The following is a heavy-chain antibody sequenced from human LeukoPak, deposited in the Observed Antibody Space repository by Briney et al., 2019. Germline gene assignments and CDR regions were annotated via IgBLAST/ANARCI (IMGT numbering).Heavy chain of an antibody. Sequence: SESLSLACTVSGASISSSSYYWGWLRHPPGKGLEWLGSIFFSGSTYYNPSLKSRVTISVDTSKNQFSLKLSSVTAADTALYYCARRAVYSKAGRYAFDIWGQGTMVTVSS. V-gene: IGHV4-39*01. CDR1: GASISSSSYY. D-gene: IGHD6-13*01. J-gene: IGHJ3*02. CDR3: ARRAVYSKAGRYAFDI. CDR2: IFFSGST.